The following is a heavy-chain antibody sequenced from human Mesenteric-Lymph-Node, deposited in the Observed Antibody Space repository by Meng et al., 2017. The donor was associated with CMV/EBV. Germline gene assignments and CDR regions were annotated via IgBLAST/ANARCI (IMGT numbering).Heavy chain of an antibody. J-gene: IGHJ5*02. Sequence: LQQWEPRRGNASEALSRKCTVSDGSIRSSWHYWGWIRQPPGKGLEWIGSIFYSGSAHYNPALESRVTISIDKSKNEFFLNLGSVTAADTAMYFCARDTLTYSYGPGWIDPWGQGTLVTVSS. CDR3: ARDTLTYSYGPGWIDP. D-gene: IGHD3-10*01. CDR1: DGSIRSSWHY. V-gene: IGHV4-39*02. CDR2: IFYSGSA.